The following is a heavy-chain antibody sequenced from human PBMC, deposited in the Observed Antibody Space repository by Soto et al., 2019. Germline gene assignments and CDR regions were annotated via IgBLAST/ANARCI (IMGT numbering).Heavy chain of an antibody. J-gene: IGHJ6*02. CDR2: IGGSGFST. CDR1: GFTFSSYG. V-gene: IGHV3-48*04. D-gene: IGHD5-18*01. Sequence: PGGSLRLSCAASGFTFSSYGMHWVRQAPGKGLEWVAGIGGSGFSTYYTDSVKGRFTISRDSAKNSLYLQMNSLRAEDTAVYYCERWGQWDTAMVAAYYYYYGMDVWGQGTTVTVSS. CDR3: ERWGQWDTAMVAAYYYYYGMDV.